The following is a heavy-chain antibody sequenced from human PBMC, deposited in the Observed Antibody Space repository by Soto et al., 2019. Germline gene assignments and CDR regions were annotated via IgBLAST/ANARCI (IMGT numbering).Heavy chain of an antibody. Sequence: QVQLVEAGGGVVQPGRSLRLSCAASGFTFSRYGMHWVRQAPGKGLEWVAVISYDGSNKYYADSVKGRFTISSDNYKNTLYLQMNSLRAEDTAVYYCAKDRGYCQALYFFDYWGQGTLVTVSS. CDR3: AKDRGYCQALYFFDY. V-gene: IGHV3-30*18. J-gene: IGHJ4*02. D-gene: IGHD3-10*01. CDR2: ISYDGSNK. CDR1: GFTFSRYG.